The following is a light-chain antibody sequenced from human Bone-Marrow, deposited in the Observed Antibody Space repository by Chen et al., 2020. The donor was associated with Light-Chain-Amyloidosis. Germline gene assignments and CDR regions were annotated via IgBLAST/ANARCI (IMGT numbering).Light chain of an antibody. CDR3: QQYYSTLT. CDR1: QSVLYSSNNKNY. Sequence: DIVMPQSPDPLAVSLGERATINCKSSQSVLYSSNNKNYLAWYQQKPEQPPKLLIYWASTRESGVPDRFSGSGSGTDFTLTISSLQAEDVAVYYCQQYYSTLTFGPGTKVDIK. CDR2: WAS. J-gene: IGKJ3*01. V-gene: IGKV4-1*01.